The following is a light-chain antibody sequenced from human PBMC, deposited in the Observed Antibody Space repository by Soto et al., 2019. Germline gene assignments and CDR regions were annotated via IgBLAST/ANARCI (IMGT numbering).Light chain of an antibody. CDR1: SGHSSYA. CDR2: LNSDGSH. J-gene: IGLJ2*01. CDR3: QPWGTGRGV. Sequence: QLVLTQSPSASASLGASVKLTCTLSSGHSSYAIAWHQQQPEKGPRYLMKLNSDGSHSKGDGILDRFSGSSSGAERYLTISSLQSEDEADQYCQPWGTGRGVFGGGTKLTVL. V-gene: IGLV4-69*01.